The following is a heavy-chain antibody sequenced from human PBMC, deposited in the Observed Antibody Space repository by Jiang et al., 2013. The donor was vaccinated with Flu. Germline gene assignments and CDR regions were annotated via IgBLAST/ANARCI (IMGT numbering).Heavy chain of an antibody. V-gene: IGHV1-18*01. CDR3: ARDPYYYDSSGYFPFDP. J-gene: IGHJ5*02. D-gene: IGHD3-22*01. CDR2: ISAYNGNT. Sequence: YGISWVRQAPGQGLEWMGWISAYNGNTNYAQKLQGRVTMTTDTSTSTAYMELRSLRSDDTAVYYCARDPYYYDSSGYFPFDPWGQGTLVTVSS. CDR1: YG.